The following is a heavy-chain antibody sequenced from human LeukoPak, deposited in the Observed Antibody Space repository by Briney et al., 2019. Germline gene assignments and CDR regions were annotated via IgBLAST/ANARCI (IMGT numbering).Heavy chain of an antibody. CDR2: INPNSGGT. CDR1: GYTFTGYY. CDR3: ASQLNSSGWSPSGAFDI. V-gene: IGHV1-2*02. D-gene: IGHD6-19*01. Sequence: EASVKVSCKASGYTFTGYYMHWVRQAPGQGLEWMGWINPNSGGTNYAQKFEGRVTMTRDTSISTAYMELSRLRSDDTAVYYCASQLNSSGWSPSGAFDIWGQGTMVTVSS. J-gene: IGHJ3*02.